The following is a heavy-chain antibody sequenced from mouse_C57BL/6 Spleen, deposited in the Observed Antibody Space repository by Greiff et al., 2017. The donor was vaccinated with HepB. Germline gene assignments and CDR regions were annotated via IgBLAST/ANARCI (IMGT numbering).Heavy chain of an antibody. D-gene: IGHD1-1*01. V-gene: IGHV1-80*01. CDR2: IYPGDGDT. CDR3: ARFITTVVAPYYYAMDY. J-gene: IGHJ4*01. CDR1: GYAFSSYW. Sequence: QVQLKESGAELVKPGASVKISCKASGYAFSSYWMNWVKQRPGKGLEWIGQIYPGDGDTNYNGKFKGKATLTADKSSSTAYMQLSSLTSEDSAVYFCARFITTVVAPYYYAMDYWGQGTSVTVSS.